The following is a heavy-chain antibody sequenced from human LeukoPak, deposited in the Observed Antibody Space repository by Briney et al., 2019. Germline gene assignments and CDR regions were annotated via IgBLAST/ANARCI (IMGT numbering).Heavy chain of an antibody. CDR2: IYPGDSDT. Sequence: GESLKISCKGSGYSFTSYWIGWVRQMPGKGLEWMGIIYPGDSDTRYSPSFQGQVTISADKSISTAYLQWSSLKASDTAMYYCARRPLTLGAATSAFDIWGQGTMVTVSS. V-gene: IGHV5-51*01. D-gene: IGHD1-26*01. CDR3: ARRPLTLGAATSAFDI. CDR1: GYSFTSYW. J-gene: IGHJ3*02.